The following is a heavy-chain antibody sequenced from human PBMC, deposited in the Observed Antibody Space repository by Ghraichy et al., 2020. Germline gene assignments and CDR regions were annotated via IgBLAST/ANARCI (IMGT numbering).Heavy chain of an antibody. CDR2: IYYSGNT. CDR3: ARRSVSNWYDWFDP. D-gene: IGHD6-13*01. J-gene: IGHJ5*02. CDR1: GGSMRTYH. Sequence: SETLSLTCTVSGGSMRTYHWSWIRQPPGKGLEWIGYIYYSGNTTYNPSLKSRVTMSVDTSKSQFSLKLTSVTAADTAVYYCARRSVSNWYDWFDPWGQGTLVTVSS. V-gene: IGHV4-59*01.